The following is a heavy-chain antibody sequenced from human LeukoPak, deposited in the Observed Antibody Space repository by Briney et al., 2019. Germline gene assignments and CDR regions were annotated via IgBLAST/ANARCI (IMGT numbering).Heavy chain of an antibody. D-gene: IGHD5-18*01. V-gene: IGHV3-53*01. CDR3: ARGTTAMAYYYGMDV. CDR2: IYSGGST. J-gene: IGHJ6*04. Sequence: GGSLRLSCAASGFTVSSNYVSWVRQAPGKGLEWVSVIYSGGSTYYADSVKGRFTISRDNSKNTLYLQMNSLRAEDTAVYYCARGTTAMAYYYGMDVWGKGTTVTVSS. CDR1: GFTVSSNY.